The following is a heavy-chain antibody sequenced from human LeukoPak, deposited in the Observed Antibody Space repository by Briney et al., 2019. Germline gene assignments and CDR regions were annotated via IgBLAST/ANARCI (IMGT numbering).Heavy chain of an antibody. CDR1: GYTLTELS. Sequence: ASVKVSCKVSGYTLTELSMHWVRQAPGKGLEWMGGFDPEDGETIYAQKFQGRVTMTEDTSTDTAYMELSSLRSEDTAVYYCATALPDCSGGSCYYYYYYMDVWGKGTTVTVSS. CDR3: ATALPDCSGGSCYYYYYYMDV. J-gene: IGHJ6*03. CDR2: FDPEDGET. D-gene: IGHD2-15*01. V-gene: IGHV1-24*01.